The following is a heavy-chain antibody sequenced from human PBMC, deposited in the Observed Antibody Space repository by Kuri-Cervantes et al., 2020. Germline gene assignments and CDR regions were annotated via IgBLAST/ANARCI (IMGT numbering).Heavy chain of an antibody. CDR2: IIPIFGTA. Sequence: SVKVSCKASGGTFSSYAISWVRQAPGQGLEWMGIIPIFGTANYAQKFQGRVTITADKSTSTAYMELSSLRSEDTAVYYCARCRGRDNWFDPWGQGTLVTVSS. J-gene: IGHJ5*02. V-gene: IGHV1-69*06. CDR3: ARCRGRDNWFDP. CDR1: GGTFSSYA. D-gene: IGHD3-10*01.